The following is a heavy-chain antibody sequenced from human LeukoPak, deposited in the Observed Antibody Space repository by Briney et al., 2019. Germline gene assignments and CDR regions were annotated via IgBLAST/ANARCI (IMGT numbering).Heavy chain of an antibody. D-gene: IGHD2-15*01. J-gene: IGHJ4*02. Sequence: ETLSLTCTVSGGSISSYYWSWVRQAPGKGREGVPGINWNGGSTVYADSVKGRFTIYRDNEKKSLYMQMNRLRDADTALYYCARAFPCIGLIDYWGQGTLVTVSS. V-gene: IGHV3-20*04. CDR2: INWNGGST. CDR3: ARAFPCIGLIDY. CDR1: GGSISSYY.